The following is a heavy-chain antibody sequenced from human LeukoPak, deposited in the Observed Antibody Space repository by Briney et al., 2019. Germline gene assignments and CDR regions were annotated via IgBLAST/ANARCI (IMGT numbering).Heavy chain of an antibody. CDR3: ANSDYYDSSGYLPLWVY. Sequence: SETLSLTCAVYGGSFSGYYWSWIRQPPAKGLEWIGEINHSGSTNYNQSLKSRVTISVDTSKNQFSLKLSSVTAADTAVYYCANSDYYDSSGYLPLWVYWGQGTLVTVSS. CDR1: GGSFSGYY. V-gene: IGHV4-34*01. D-gene: IGHD3-22*01. CDR2: INHSGST. J-gene: IGHJ4*02.